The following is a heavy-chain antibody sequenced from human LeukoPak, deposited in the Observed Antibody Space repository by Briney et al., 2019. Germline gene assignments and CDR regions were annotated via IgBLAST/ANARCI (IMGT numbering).Heavy chain of an antibody. J-gene: IGHJ4*02. CDR1: GFTFSSYS. D-gene: IGHD3-10*01. V-gene: IGHV3-21*01. Sequence: GGSLRLSCAASGFTFSSYSMNWVRQAPGKGLEWVSSISSSSSYIYYADSVMGRFTISRDNAKNSLYLQMNSLRAEDTAVYYCASSGSGSYTFDYWGQGTLVTVSS. CDR2: ISSSSSYI. CDR3: ASSGSGSYTFDY.